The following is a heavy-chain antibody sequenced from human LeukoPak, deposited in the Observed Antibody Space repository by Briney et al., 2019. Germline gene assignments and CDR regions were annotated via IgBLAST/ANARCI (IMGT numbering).Heavy chain of an antibody. J-gene: IGHJ4*02. D-gene: IGHD3-10*01. Sequence: GGSLRLSCTASGFTFGDYAMSWVRQAPGKGLEWIGRIKSKTDGETTNYAEPVRGRFTISRDDSKSAVYLQMNSLKIEDTAVYYCTTDLGTYYHGSQRLIPIDYWGQGTLVTVSS. CDR2: IKSKTDGETT. CDR1: GFTFGDYA. CDR3: TTDLGTYYHGSQRLIPIDY. V-gene: IGHV3-15*01.